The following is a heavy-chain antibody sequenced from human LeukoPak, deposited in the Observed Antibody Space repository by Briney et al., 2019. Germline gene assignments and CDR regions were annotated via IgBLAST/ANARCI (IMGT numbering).Heavy chain of an antibody. CDR2: ISGSGGST. J-gene: IGHJ6*03. CDR3: ARSITIFGVVTYYYYYYMDV. CDR1: GFTFSSYA. Sequence: GGSLRLSCAASGFTFSSYAMSWVRQAPGKGLEWVSAISGSGGSTYYADSVKGRFTISRDNAKNSLYLQMNSLRAEDTAVYYCARSITIFGVVTYYYYYYMDVWGKGTTVTVSS. D-gene: IGHD3-3*01. V-gene: IGHV3-23*01.